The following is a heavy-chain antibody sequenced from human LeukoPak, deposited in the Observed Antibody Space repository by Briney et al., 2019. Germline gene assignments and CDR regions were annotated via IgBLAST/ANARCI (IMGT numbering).Heavy chain of an antibody. D-gene: IGHD3-22*01. J-gene: IGHJ5*01. CDR1: GFTFSTFA. Sequence: GGSLRLSCAASGFTFSTFAMIWVRQPPGKGLEWVSSIFPSGGEIHYADSVRGRFTISRDNSKSTLSLQMNSLTADDTAVYYCARLTGPQWLLLPFWFDSWGQGTLVTVSS. V-gene: IGHV3-23*01. CDR3: ARLTGPQWLLLPFWFDS. CDR2: IFPSGGEI.